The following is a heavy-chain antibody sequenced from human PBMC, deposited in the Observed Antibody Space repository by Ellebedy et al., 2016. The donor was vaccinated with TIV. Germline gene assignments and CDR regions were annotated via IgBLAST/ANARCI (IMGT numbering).Heavy chain of an antibody. D-gene: IGHD3-22*01. J-gene: IGHJ4*02. CDR1: GFSFSAFA. CDR2: ISGTGSSP. Sequence: GGSLRLSCAASGFSFSAFAMHWVSQAPGNGLEWLSVISGTGSSPSHADSVKGRFTITRENSKNTLYLQMSRLRTEDTAVYFCAKGTSSGFNYDRVGFEYWGQGTLVTVSS. CDR3: AKGTSSGFNYDRVGFEY. V-gene: IGHV3-23*01.